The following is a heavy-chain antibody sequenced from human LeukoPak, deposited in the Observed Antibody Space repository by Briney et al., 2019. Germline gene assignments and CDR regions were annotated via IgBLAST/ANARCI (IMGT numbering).Heavy chain of an antibody. D-gene: IGHD1-26*01. CDR2: IYYSGST. CDR1: GGSISGSSYY. V-gene: IGHV4-39*07. CDR3: ARDRWEFDY. J-gene: IGHJ4*02. Sequence: SETLSLTYTVSGGSISGSSYYWGWIRQPPGKGLEWIGSIYYSGSTYYNPSLKSRVTISVDTSKNQFSLKLSSVTAADTAVYYCARDRWEFDYWGQGTLVTVSS.